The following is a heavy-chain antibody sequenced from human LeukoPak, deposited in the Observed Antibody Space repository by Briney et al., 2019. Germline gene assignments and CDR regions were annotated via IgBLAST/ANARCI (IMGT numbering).Heavy chain of an antibody. CDR2: ITSSGGST. CDR3: AKRYYYDNSGLWDS. V-gene: IGHV3-23*01. Sequence: PGGSLRLSCAASGFTFSSYAMSWVRQAPGKGLEWASAITSSGGSTYYVDSVKGRFTISRDNSKNTLYLQVNSLRAEDTAVYYCAKRYYYDNSGLWDSWGQGTLVTVSS. J-gene: IGHJ4*02. D-gene: IGHD3-22*01. CDR1: GFTFSSYA.